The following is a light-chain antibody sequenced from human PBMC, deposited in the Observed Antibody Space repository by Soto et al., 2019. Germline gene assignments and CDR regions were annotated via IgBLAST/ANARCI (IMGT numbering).Light chain of an antibody. J-gene: IGKJ2*01. CDR1: QTISSN. CDR2: GAS. V-gene: IGKV3-15*01. Sequence: EIVMTQSPATLSVSPGERVTLSCRASQTISSNLAWYQQKPGQAPRLLIHGASSRASGVPDRFRGSGSGTDFTLTISSLQSEDVAVYYCQQYHNWPPQYTFSQGTKLQIK. CDR3: QQYHNWPPQYT.